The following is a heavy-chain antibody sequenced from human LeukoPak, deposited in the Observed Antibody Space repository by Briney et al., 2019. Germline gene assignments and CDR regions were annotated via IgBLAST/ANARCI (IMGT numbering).Heavy chain of an antibody. D-gene: IGHD4-11*01. CDR2: ISYDGSNK. V-gene: IGHV3-30*04. J-gene: IGHJ5*02. Sequence: PGGSLRLSCAASGFTFSSYAMHWVRQAPGKGLEWVAVISYDGSNKYYADSVKGRFTISRDNSKNTLYLQMNSLRAEDTAVYCCARNSDYSNYNWFDPWGQGTLVTVSS. CDR1: GFTFSSYA. CDR3: ARNSDYSNYNWFDP.